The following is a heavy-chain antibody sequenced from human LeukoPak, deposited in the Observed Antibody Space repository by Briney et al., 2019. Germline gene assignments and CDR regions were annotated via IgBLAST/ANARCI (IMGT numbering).Heavy chain of an antibody. CDR3: ARPLSPEWILDAFDI. J-gene: IGHJ3*02. CDR2: IYYSGST. V-gene: IGHV4-39*07. CDR1: GGSISSSSYY. Sequence: PSETLSLTCTVSGGSISSSSYYWGWIRQPPGKGLEWIGSIYYSGSTYYNPSLKSRVTISVDTSKNQFSLKLSSVTAEDTAVYYCARPLSPEWILDAFDIWGQGTMVTVSS. D-gene: IGHD1-14*01.